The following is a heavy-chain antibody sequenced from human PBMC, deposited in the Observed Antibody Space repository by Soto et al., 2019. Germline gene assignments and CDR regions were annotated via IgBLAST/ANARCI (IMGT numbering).Heavy chain of an antibody. V-gene: IGHV3-11*06. Sequence: GSLRLSCAASGFTFSDYYMSWIRQAPGKGLEWVSYISSSSSYTNYADSVKGRFTISRDNAKNSLYLQMNSLRAEDTAVYYCARASRVVMGTPPDVFEIWGPGTRVTVPS. CDR2: ISSSSSYT. D-gene: IGHD2-15*01. J-gene: IGHJ3*02. CDR3: ARASRVVMGTPPDVFEI. CDR1: GFTFSDYY.